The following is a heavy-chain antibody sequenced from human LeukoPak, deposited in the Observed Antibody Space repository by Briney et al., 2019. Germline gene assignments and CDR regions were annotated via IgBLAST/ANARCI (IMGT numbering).Heavy chain of an antibody. CDR3: ASVFFGLFDP. CDR1: GSSISSGHY. D-gene: IGHD3-3*01. V-gene: IGHV4-38-2*02. Sequence: SETLSLTCIVSGSSISSGHYWGWIRQPPGKGLQWIGSIYHSGSTYYNPSLKSRVTISVDTSKNQFSLKLSSVTAADTAVYYCASVFFGLFDPWGQGTLVTVSS. J-gene: IGHJ5*02. CDR2: IYHSGST.